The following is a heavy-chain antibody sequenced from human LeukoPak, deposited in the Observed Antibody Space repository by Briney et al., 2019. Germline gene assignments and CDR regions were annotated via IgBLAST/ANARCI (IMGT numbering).Heavy chain of an antibody. Sequence: PGGSLRLSCAASGFSFSSSAMNWVRQAPGKGLEWVSTISGSGGSTYYADSVKGRFTISRDNSKNTLYLQMNSLRAEDTAVYYCAKVLIVGPTTPDYWGQGTQVTVSS. J-gene: IGHJ4*02. D-gene: IGHD1-26*01. CDR2: ISGSGGST. V-gene: IGHV3-23*01. CDR3: AKVLIVGPTTPDY. CDR1: GFSFSSSA.